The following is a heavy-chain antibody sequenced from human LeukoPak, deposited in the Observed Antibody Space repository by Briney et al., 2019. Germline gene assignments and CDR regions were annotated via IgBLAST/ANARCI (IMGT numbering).Heavy chain of an antibody. Sequence: GGSLRLSCAASGFTFRSYEMNWVRQASGKGLEWVSYISGSGNTINYADSVKGRFTTSRDNDKNSLYLQMKNLRPEDTAVYYCARVAGAWYFDLWGRGTLVTVSS. J-gene: IGHJ2*01. CDR3: ARVAGAWYFDL. V-gene: IGHV3-48*03. CDR1: GFTFRSYE. CDR2: ISGSGNTI. D-gene: IGHD3-10*01.